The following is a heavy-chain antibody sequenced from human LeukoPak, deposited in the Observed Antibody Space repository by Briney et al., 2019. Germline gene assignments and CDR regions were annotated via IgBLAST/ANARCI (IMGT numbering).Heavy chain of an antibody. CDR3: ARGYYDFWSGYNWFDP. V-gene: IGHV4-39*07. J-gene: IGHJ5*02. CDR1: GGSISSSSYY. CDR2: IYHSGST. Sequence: SETLSLTCTVSGGSISSSSYYWGWIRQPPGKGLEWIGSIYHSGSTYYNPSLKSRVTISVDTSKNQFSLKLSSVTAADTAVYYCARGYYDFWSGYNWFDPWGQGTLVTVSS. D-gene: IGHD3-3*01.